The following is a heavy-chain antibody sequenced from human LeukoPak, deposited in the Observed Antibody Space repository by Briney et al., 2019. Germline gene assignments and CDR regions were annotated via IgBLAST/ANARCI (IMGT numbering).Heavy chain of an antibody. CDR1: GFTFSSYS. D-gene: IGHD6-13*01. CDR3: ARGPPSIAADFDY. Sequence: PGGSMRLSCVVYGFTFSSYSMNWVRQAPGKGLEWVSSISSSSSYIYYADSVKGRFTISRDNAKNSLYLQMNSLRAEDTAVYYCARGPPSIAADFDYWGQGTLVTVSS. V-gene: IGHV3-21*01. J-gene: IGHJ4*02. CDR2: ISSSSSYI.